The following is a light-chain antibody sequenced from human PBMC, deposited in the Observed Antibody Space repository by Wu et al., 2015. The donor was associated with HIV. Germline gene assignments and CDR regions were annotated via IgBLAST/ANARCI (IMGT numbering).Light chain of an antibody. Sequence: EIVLTQSPGTLYLSPGDRATLSCRASQSVRNYLAWFQQKPGQAPRLLIYDASNRATGIPARFSGSGSGTEFTLTISSMQSEDFAVYYCQQYNNGPRTFGQGTKVEVK. V-gene: IGKV3D-15*01. CDR1: QSVRNY. J-gene: IGKJ1*01. CDR2: DAS. CDR3: QQYNNGPRT.